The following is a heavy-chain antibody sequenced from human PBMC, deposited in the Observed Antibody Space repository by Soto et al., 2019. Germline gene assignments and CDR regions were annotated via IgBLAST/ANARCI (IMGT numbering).Heavy chain of an antibody. V-gene: IGHV3-30*03. CDR1: GFLFSSYG. Sequence: QVQLVESGGGVVQPGRSLRLSCAASGFLFSSYGLHWVRQAPGKGLEWVAIVSFDGSDSYYADSVKGRFTIFRDNSKNTLYLHMNSLRTEDTAVYYCAPFGIYDFWSGYLHRDAFDVWGQGTMVTVSS. D-gene: IGHD3-3*01. CDR2: VSFDGSDS. CDR3: APFGIYDFWSGYLHRDAFDV. J-gene: IGHJ3*01.